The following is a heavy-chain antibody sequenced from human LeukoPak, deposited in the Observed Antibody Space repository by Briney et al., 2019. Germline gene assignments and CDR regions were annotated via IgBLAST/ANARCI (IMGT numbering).Heavy chain of an antibody. CDR2: IYYSGST. CDR1: GGSISSGDYY. D-gene: IGHD6-19*01. CDR3: ARGQRRAGYSSGWSQSDGYFDL. J-gene: IGHJ2*01. V-gene: IGHV4-30-4*01. Sequence: SQTLSLTCTVSGGSISSGDYYWSWIRQPPGKGLEWIGYIYYSGSTYYNPSLKSRVTISVDTSKNQFSLKLSSVTAADTAVYYCARGQRRAGYSSGWSQSDGYFDLWGRGTLATVSS.